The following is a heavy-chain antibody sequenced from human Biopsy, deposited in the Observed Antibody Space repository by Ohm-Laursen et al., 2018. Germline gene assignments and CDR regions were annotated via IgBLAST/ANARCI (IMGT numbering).Heavy chain of an antibody. CDR3: ARDSGILSYGNFKYYHYYGMDV. Sequence: SETLSLTWAVSGDSVTKYYWSWIRQPPGKGLEWIGHIYYSVMTNYNPSLQSRVSISVDTSRNQVSLTLSSVTAADTAVYYCARDSGILSYGNFKYYHYYGMDVWGQGTKVTVSS. CDR1: GDSVTKYY. J-gene: IGHJ6*02. V-gene: IGHV4-59*02. CDR2: IYYSVMT. D-gene: IGHD4-11*01.